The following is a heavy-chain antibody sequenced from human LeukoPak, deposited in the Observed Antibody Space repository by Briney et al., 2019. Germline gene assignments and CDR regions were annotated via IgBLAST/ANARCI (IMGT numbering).Heavy chain of an antibody. CDR1: GYTFTSYY. J-gene: IGHJ6*02. V-gene: IGHV1-46*01. CDR3: ARALTYYYGSGSYTTYYYYGMDV. CDR2: INPSGGST. Sequence: ASVKVSCKASGYTFTSYYMHWVRQAPGQGLEWMGIINPSGGSTSYAQKFQGRVAMTRDTSTSTVYMELSSLRSEDTAVYYCARALTYYYGSGSYTTYYYYGMDVWGQGTTVTVSS. D-gene: IGHD3-10*01.